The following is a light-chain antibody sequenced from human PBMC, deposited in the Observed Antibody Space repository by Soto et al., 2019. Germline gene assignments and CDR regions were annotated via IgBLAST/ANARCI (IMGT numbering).Light chain of an antibody. CDR2: EVV. J-gene: IGLJ1*01. CDR1: KNDIGVYDF. V-gene: IGLV2-8*01. Sequence: QSALTQPPSASGSPGQSVTISCTGTKNDIGVYDFVSWYQHHPGKAPRLIIYEVVQRPSGVPDRFSGSKSGTTASLTVSGLQAADEGDYFCTSYAGSNTYVFGSGTKLTVL. CDR3: TSYAGSNTYV.